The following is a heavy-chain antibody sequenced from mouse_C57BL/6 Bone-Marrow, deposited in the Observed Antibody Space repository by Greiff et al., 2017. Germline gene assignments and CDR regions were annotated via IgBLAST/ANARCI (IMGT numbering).Heavy chain of an antibody. Sequence: EVKLMESGAELVRPGASVKLSCTASGFNIKDDYMHWVKQRPEQGLEWIGWIDPENGDTDYASKFQGKATITADTSSNTAYLQLSSLTSEDTAVYYCTTPLCTEEGYWGQGTTLTVSS. D-gene: IGHD6-5*01. J-gene: IGHJ2*01. CDR1: GFNIKDDY. V-gene: IGHV14-4*01. CDR3: TTPLCTEEGY. CDR2: IDPENGDT.